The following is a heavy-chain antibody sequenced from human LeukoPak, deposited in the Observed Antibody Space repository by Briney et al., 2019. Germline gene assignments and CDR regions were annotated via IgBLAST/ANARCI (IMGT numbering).Heavy chain of an antibody. CDR2: ISGSGGST. CDR3: AKDHSSGWPDCFDY. D-gene: IGHD6-19*01. Sequence: PGESLTLSCAASGFAFSSYAMNWVRQAPGKGLQWVSAISGSGGSTYYADSVKGRFTISRDNSKNTLYLQMNSLRAEDTAVYYCAKDHSSGWPDCFDYWGQGALVTVSS. CDR1: GFAFSSYA. V-gene: IGHV3-23*01. J-gene: IGHJ4*02.